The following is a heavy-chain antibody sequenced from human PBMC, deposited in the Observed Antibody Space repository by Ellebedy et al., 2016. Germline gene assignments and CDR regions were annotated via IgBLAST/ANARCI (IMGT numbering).Heavy chain of an antibody. D-gene: IGHD2-15*01. CDR1: GFTFSSYG. CDR3: ASTLGDCSGGSCYPHYYYGMGV. Sequence: GESLKISXAASGFTFSSYGMHWVRQAPGKGLEWVAVIWYDGSNKYYADSVKGRFTISRDNSKNTLYLQMNSLRAEDTAVYYCASTLGDCSGGSCYPHYYYGMGVWGQGTTVAVSS. V-gene: IGHV3-33*01. CDR2: IWYDGSNK. J-gene: IGHJ6*02.